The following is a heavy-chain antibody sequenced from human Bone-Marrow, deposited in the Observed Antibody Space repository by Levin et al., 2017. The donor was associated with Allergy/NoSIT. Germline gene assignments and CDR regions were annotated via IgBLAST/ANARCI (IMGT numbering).Heavy chain of an antibody. CDR3: ASKSIAARPAWYFDL. Sequence: GGSLRLSCAASGFTFSSYAMSWVRQAPGKGLEWVSAISGSGGSTYYADSVKGRFTISRDNSKNTLYLQMNSLRAEDTAVYYCASKSIAARPAWYFDLRGRGTLVTVSS. CDR2: ISGSGGST. V-gene: IGHV3-23*01. D-gene: IGHD6-6*01. J-gene: IGHJ2*01. CDR1: GFTFSSYA.